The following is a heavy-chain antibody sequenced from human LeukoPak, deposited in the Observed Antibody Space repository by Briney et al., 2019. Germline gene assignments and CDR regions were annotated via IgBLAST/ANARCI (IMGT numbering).Heavy chain of an antibody. J-gene: IGHJ6*03. V-gene: IGHV1-69*13. Sequence: SVKVSCKASGGTFSSYAISWVRQAPGQGLEWMGGIIPIFGTANYAQKFQGRVTITADESTSTAYMELSGLRSEDTAVYYCARVLTPSGYYGYYYYYMDVWGKGTTVTVSS. CDR3: ARVLTPSGYYGYYYYYMDV. CDR1: GGTFSSYA. D-gene: IGHD3-22*01. CDR2: IIPIFGTA.